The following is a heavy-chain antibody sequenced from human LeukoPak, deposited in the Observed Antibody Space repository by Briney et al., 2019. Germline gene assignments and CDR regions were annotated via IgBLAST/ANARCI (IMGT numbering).Heavy chain of an antibody. CDR3: ASRYSGYESDY. CDR2: IYYSGST. J-gene: IGHJ4*02. CDR1: GGSISSSSYY. D-gene: IGHD5-12*01. V-gene: IGHV4-39*01. Sequence: SETLSLTCTVSGGSISSSSYYWGWIRQPPGKGLEWIGSIYYSGSTYYNPSLKSRVTISVDTSKNQFSLKLSSVTAADTAVYYCASRYSGYESDYWGQGTLVTVSP.